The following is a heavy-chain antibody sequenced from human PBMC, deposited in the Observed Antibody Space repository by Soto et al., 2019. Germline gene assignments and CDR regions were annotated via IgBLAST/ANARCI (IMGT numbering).Heavy chain of an antibody. V-gene: IGHV4-34*01. CDR2: INHSGST. CDR1: GGSFSGYY. D-gene: IGHD3-10*01. J-gene: IGHJ3*02. CDR3: ARGGVKGYAGFFCGGLSVFDI. Sequence: PSETLSLTCAVYGGSFSGYYWSWIRQPPGKGLEWIGEINHSGSTNYNPSLKSRVTISVDTSKNQFSLKLSSVTAADTAVYYCARGGVKGYAGFFCGGLSVFDIGGKGKMVTVSS.